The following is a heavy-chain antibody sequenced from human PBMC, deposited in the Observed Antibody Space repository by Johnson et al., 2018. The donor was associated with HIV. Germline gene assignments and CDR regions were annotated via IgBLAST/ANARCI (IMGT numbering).Heavy chain of an antibody. CDR2: ISYYGSNK. CDR1: GFTFSSYA. D-gene: IGHD3-22*01. V-gene: IGHV3-30-3*01. Sequence: QVQLVESGGGVVQPGRSLRLSCAASGFTFSSYAMHWVRQAPGKGLEWVAVISYYGSNKYYADSVKGRFTISRDNSKNTLYLQMNSLRGEDTAVYDCARGITWYYDESRGYSSAFDIWGQGTMVTVSS. J-gene: IGHJ3*02. CDR3: ARGITWYYDESRGYSSAFDI.